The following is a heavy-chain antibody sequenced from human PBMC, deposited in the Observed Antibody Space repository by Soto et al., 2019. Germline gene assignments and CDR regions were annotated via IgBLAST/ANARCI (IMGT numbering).Heavy chain of an antibody. CDR3: TTVSMVRGVISGDYYYYYGMDV. Sequence: GGSLRLSCAASGFTFSNAWMNWVRQAPGKGLEWVGRIKSKTDGGTTDYAAPVKGRFTISRDDSKNTLYLQMNSLKTEDTAVYYCTTVSMVRGVISGDYYYYYGMDVWGQGTTVTVSS. V-gene: IGHV3-15*07. J-gene: IGHJ6*02. CDR2: IKSKTDGGTT. D-gene: IGHD3-10*01. CDR1: GFTFSNAW.